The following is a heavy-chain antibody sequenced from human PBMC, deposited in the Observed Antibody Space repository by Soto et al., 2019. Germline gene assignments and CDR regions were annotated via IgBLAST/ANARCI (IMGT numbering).Heavy chain of an antibody. D-gene: IGHD7-27*01. Sequence: GGSLRLSCAASGFTFSSFWIHCVRQAPGKGLVWVSRINSDGSSTRYADSVKGRFTISRDNAKNTLYLQMNSLRAEDTAVYYCARETNWGPDYWGQGTLVTVSS. CDR2: INSDGSST. J-gene: IGHJ4*02. CDR3: ARETNWGPDY. V-gene: IGHV3-74*01. CDR1: GFTFSSFW.